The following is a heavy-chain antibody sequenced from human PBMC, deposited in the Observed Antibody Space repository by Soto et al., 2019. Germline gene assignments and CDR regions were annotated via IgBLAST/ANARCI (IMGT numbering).Heavy chain of an antibody. CDR1: GGSISSSSYY. D-gene: IGHD2-15*01. Sequence: SETLSLTCTVSGGSISSSSYYWGWIRQPPGKGLEWIGSIYYSGSTYYNPSLKSRVTISVDTSKSQFSLKLSSVTAADTAVYYCARHTPAISISDHWGQGTLVTVSS. V-gene: IGHV4-39*01. CDR2: IYYSGST. CDR3: ARHTPAISISDH. J-gene: IGHJ4*02.